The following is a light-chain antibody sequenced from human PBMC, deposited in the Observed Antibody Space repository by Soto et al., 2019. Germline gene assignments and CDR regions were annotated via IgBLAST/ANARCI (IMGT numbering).Light chain of an antibody. CDR1: SSDVGGYNY. V-gene: IGLV2-8*01. CDR3: SSYEGSNNYV. CDR2: EVS. Sequence: QSALTQPPSASGSPGQSVTISCTGTSSDVGGYNYVSWYQQHPGKAPKLMIYEVSKRPSGVPDRFSGSKSGNTASLTVSGLQAEDEADYYCSSYEGSNNYVFGTGTKLTVL. J-gene: IGLJ1*01.